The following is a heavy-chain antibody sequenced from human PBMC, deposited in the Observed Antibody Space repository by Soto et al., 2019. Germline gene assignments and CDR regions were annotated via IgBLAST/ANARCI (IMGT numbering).Heavy chain of an antibody. CDR1: GFTFSSYS. CDR3: ASMNVVAAENAFDI. D-gene: IGHD2-21*01. Sequence: PGGSLRLSRAASGFTFSSYSMNWVRQAPGKGLEWVSCISSSSSHLYYADSVKGRFTISRDNAKNSLYLQMNSLRVEDTAVYYCASMNVVAAENAFDIWGQGTLVTVSS. V-gene: IGHV3-21*01. J-gene: IGHJ4*02. CDR2: ISSSSSHL.